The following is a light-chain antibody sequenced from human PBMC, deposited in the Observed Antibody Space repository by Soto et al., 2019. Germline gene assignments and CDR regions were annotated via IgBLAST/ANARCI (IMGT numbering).Light chain of an antibody. CDR2: AAS. J-gene: IGKJ5*01. CDR1: QGISSY. Sequence: DIQLTQPPSFLSASVGDRVTITCRASQGISSYLAWYQQKPGKAPKLLIYAASTLQSGVPSRFSGSGSGSHFTLSISSLQPEDFATYFCQQSFSTPYTFGQGTRLEIK. CDR3: QQSFSTPYT. V-gene: IGKV1-9*01.